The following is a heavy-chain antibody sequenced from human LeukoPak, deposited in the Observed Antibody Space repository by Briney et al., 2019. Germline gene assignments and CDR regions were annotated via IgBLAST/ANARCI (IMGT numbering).Heavy chain of an antibody. J-gene: IGHJ4*02. V-gene: IGHV4-39*01. D-gene: IGHD3/OR15-3a*01. Sequence: SETLSLTCAVSGDSISSSNYYWGWIRQPPGKGLEWIGSIYYSGSSYYSPSLKSRVTISVDTSKNQFSLRLKSVTAADTAVYYCATPRKYDLWTGFSTYFDYWGQGILVTVSS. CDR2: IYYSGSS. CDR3: ATPRKYDLWTGFSTYFDY. CDR1: GDSISSSNYY.